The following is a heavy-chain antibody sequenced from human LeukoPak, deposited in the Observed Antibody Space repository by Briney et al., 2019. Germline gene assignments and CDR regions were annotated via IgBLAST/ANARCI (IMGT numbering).Heavy chain of an antibody. Sequence: SETLSLTCAVYGGSFSGYYWSWLRQPPGKGLEWIGEINHSGSTNYNPSLKSRVTISVDTSKNQFSLKLSSVTAADTAVYYCARVNTATLPFDYWGQGTLVTVSS. CDR1: GGSFSGYY. D-gene: IGHD5-18*01. CDR2: INHSGST. V-gene: IGHV4-34*01. J-gene: IGHJ4*02. CDR3: ARVNTATLPFDY.